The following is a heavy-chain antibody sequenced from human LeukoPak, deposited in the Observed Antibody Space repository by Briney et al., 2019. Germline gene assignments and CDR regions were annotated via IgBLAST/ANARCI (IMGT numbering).Heavy chain of an antibody. Sequence: ASVKVSCKASGYAFTNYGPSWVRQAPGQGLEWMGWISPYNGNTNYAQKLQGRVIVTTDTSTTTAYMELRSLRSDDTAVYYCTRTVLDCKNGVCYDYWGQGTLVTVSS. CDR3: TRTVLDCKNGVCYDY. D-gene: IGHD2-8*01. CDR1: GYAFTNYG. V-gene: IGHV1-18*01. J-gene: IGHJ4*02. CDR2: ISPYNGNT.